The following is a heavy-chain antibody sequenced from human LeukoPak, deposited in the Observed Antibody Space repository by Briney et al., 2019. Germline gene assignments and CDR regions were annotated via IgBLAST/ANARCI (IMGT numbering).Heavy chain of an antibody. CDR3: VRDPSNSGNWFDL. CDR1: GFNIRDYW. CDR2: LGTDGTYT. J-gene: IGHJ5*02. V-gene: IGHV3-74*01. D-gene: IGHD4-11*01. Sequence: PGGSLRLSCAASGFNIRDYWMHWVRQAPGKGGVWVSRLGTDGTYTNYADSVKGRFTIYRDNAKNTLYLQMDSLRAEDTAFYYCVRDPSNSGNWFDLWGQGTLVTVSS.